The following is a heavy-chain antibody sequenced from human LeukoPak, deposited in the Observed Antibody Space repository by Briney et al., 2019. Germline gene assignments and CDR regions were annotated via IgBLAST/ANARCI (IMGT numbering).Heavy chain of an antibody. CDR3: TTDPSVLVVGY. CDR1: GFSFSNAW. D-gene: IGHD2-15*01. J-gene: IGHJ4*02. CDR2: IKRETDGGTK. Sequence: GVSLRLSCAASGFSFSNAWMNWVRQAPGKGLEWVGRIKRETDGGTKEYAAPVKGRFIISRDDSRNTLYLEMDSLQTEDTAVYYCTTDPSVLVVGYWGQGTLVTVSS. V-gene: IGHV3-15*01.